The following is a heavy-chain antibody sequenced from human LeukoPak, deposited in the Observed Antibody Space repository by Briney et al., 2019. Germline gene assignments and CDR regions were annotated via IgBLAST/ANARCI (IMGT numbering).Heavy chain of an antibody. D-gene: IGHD1-14*01. CDR1: GFTFSSYG. V-gene: IGHV3-33*01. Sequence: PGGSLRLSCAASGFTFSSYGMHWVRQAPGKGLEWVAVIWYDGSNKYYADSVKGRFTISRDNSENTLYLQMNSLRAEDTAVYYCAREGGPTGYFDYWGQGTLVTVSS. J-gene: IGHJ4*02. CDR2: IWYDGSNK. CDR3: AREGGPTGYFDY.